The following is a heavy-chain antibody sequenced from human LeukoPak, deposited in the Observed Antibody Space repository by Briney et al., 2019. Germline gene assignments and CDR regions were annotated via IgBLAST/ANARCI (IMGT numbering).Heavy chain of an antibody. CDR1: GYTFTRYG. V-gene: IGHV1-18*01. J-gene: IGHJ4*02. D-gene: IGHD5-18*01. Sequence: GASVKVSCKASGYTFTRYGLSWVRQAPGQGLEWMGWISGYSGKTNYAQKLQGRVTMTTDTSTSTAYMELRSLRSDDTAVYYCARDFPRYSYGSELYYFDYWGQGTLVTVSS. CDR2: ISGYSGKT. CDR3: ARDFPRYSYGSELYYFDY.